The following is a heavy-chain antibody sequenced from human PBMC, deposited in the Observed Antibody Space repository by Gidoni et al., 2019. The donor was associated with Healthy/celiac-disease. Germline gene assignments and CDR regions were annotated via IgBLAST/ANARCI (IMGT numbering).Heavy chain of an antibody. D-gene: IGHD3-22*01. CDR3: ARARGTMIVVVSIRYGMDV. Sequence: QVQLQQWGAGLLKPSETLSLTCAVYGGSFSGYYWSWIRQPPGKGLEWIGEINHSGSTNYNPSLKSRVTISVDTSKNQFSLKLSSVTAADTAVYYCARARGTMIVVVSIRYGMDVWGQGTTVTVSS. CDR2: INHSGST. CDR1: GGSFSGYY. V-gene: IGHV4-34*01. J-gene: IGHJ6*02.